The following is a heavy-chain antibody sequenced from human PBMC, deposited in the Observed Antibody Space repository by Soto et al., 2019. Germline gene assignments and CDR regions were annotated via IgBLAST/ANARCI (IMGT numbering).Heavy chain of an antibody. J-gene: IGHJ4*02. Sequence: PGGSLRLSSAASGFTFSNAWMNWVRQAPGKGLEWVGRIKSKTDGGTTDYAAPVKGRFTISRDDSKNTLYLQMNSLKTEDTAVNYCTTVRNYDFWSGSSYYFDYWGQGTLVTSPQ. CDR1: GFTFSNAW. CDR3: TTVRNYDFWSGSSYYFDY. CDR2: IKSKTDGGTT. V-gene: IGHV3-15*07. D-gene: IGHD3-3*01.